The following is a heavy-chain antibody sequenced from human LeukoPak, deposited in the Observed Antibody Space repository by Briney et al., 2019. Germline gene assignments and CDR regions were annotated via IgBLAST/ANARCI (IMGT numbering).Heavy chain of an antibody. Sequence: GGSLRLSCAASGFTLSTYAMSWVRQAPGKGLEWVSGIGGNGRSTYYADCVRGRFTISRDNSKSTLYLQMNSLRAEDTAVYYCARQAVAGKEDHWFDPWGQGTLVTVSS. CDR3: ARQAVAGKEDHWFDP. V-gene: IGHV3-23*01. D-gene: IGHD6-19*01. CDR2: IGGNGRST. CDR1: GFTLSTYA. J-gene: IGHJ5*02.